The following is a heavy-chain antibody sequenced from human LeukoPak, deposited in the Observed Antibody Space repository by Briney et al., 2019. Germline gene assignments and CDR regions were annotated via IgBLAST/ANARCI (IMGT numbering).Heavy chain of an antibody. CDR3: ARDDTGVIRGIRFHY. Sequence: SETLSLTCAVSGASISSGYWWSWVRQPPGKGLEWIGEIYHSGSTNHNPSLKSRVTLSVDKSKSQFSLNLSSVTAADTAVYYCARDDTGVIRGIRFHYWGQGTLVTVSS. D-gene: IGHD3-10*01. CDR2: IYHSGST. CDR1: GASISSGYW. J-gene: IGHJ4*02. V-gene: IGHV4-4*02.